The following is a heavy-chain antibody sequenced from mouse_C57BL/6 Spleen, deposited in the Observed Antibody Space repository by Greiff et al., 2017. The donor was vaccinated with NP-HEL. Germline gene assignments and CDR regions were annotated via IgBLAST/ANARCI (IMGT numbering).Heavy chain of an antibody. Sequence: VHLVESGPGLVAPSQSLSITCTVSGFSLTSYGVHWVRQPPGKGLEWLVVIWSDGSTTYNSALKSRLSISKDNSKSQVFLKMNSLQTDDTAMYYCARGSIYDGYPGWFAYWGQGTLVTVSA. CDR1: GFSLTSYG. CDR2: IWSDGST. J-gene: IGHJ3*01. CDR3: ARGSIYDGYPGWFAY. V-gene: IGHV2-6*03. D-gene: IGHD2-3*01.